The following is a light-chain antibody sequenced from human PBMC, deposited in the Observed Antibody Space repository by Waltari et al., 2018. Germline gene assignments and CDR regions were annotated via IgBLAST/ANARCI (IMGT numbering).Light chain of an antibody. CDR1: SSDVGGYKH. V-gene: IGLV2-11*01. Sequence: QSALTQPRSVSGSPGQSVTISCTGTSSDVGGYKHVSWYQQHPGEAPKLIFYDVTKRPTGVPDRFSGSKSGNTASLPISGLQAEDEADYYCCSFAGSYTWVFGGGTKVTVL. CDR3: CSFAGSYTWV. J-gene: IGLJ3*02. CDR2: DVT.